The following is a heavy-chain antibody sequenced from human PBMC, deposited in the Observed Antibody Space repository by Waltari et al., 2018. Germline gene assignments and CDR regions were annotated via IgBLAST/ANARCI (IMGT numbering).Heavy chain of an antibody. CDR2: INHSGST. D-gene: IGHD3-3*01. J-gene: IGHJ4*02. V-gene: IGHV4-34*01. Sequence: QVQLQQWGAGLLKPSETLSLTCAVYGGSFSGYYWSWIRQPPGKGLEWIGEINHSGSTNYDPTLKSRVTISVDTSKNRFSLKLSSVTAADTAVYYCARGTRYYDFWSGYFQPHYFDYWGQGTLVTVSS. CDR3: ARGTRYYDFWSGYFQPHYFDY. CDR1: GGSFSGYY.